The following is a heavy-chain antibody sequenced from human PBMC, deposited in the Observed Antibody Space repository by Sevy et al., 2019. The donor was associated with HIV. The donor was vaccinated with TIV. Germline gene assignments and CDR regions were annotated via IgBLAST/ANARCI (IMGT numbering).Heavy chain of an antibody. CDR1: GFNFNIYS. J-gene: IGHJ4*02. Sequence: GGSLRLSCVASGFNFNIYSFSWVRQAPGKGLEWVSTLSFGCGRINYADSVQGRFTISRDDSKKTLYLEMHSLRVEDTAVYYCAREGCTKPHDYWGQRTLVTDSS. V-gene: IGHV3-23*01. CDR3: AREGCTKPHDY. CDR2: LSFGCGRI. D-gene: IGHD2-8*01.